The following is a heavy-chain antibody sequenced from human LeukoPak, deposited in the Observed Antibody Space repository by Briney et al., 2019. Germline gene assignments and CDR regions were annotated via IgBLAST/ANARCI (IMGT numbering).Heavy chain of an antibody. CDR1: GFTFSSYA. J-gene: IGHJ4*02. CDR2: ISGSGGST. Sequence: PGGSLGLSCAASGFTFSSYAMSWVRQAPGKGLEWVSAISGSGGSTYYADSVKGRFTISRDNSKNTLYLQMNSLRAEDTAVYYCAKDPADIVVVTALDYWGQGTLVTVSS. D-gene: IGHD2-21*02. V-gene: IGHV3-23*01. CDR3: AKDPADIVVVTALDY.